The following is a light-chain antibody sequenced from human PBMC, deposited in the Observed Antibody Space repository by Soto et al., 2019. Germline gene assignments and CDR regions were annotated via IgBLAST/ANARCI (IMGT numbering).Light chain of an antibody. CDR1: QGIRNF. CDR2: AAS. CDR3: QKYCSVPV. V-gene: IGKV1-27*01. J-gene: IGKJ3*01. Sequence: DIQMTQSPTSLSASVGDRVTITCRASQGIRNFVAWYQQKPGKAPKLLIYAASTLQSGVPSRFSGSGSGTAFTITINSLQPEDVATYSCQKYCSVPVFGPGTKVEIK.